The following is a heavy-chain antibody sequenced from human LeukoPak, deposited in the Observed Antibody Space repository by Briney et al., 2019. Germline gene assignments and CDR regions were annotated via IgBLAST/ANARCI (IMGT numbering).Heavy chain of an antibody. CDR1: GGTFSSSA. Sequence: ASVKVSCKASGGTFSSSAISWARQAPGQGLEWMGGIIPMFGTANYAQKFQGRVTTTADKSTSTAYMELNSLRYEDTAVYFCACQIEVGATHRGYHFYMDVWGKGTTVTVSS. V-gene: IGHV1-69*06. D-gene: IGHD1-26*01. CDR3: ACQIEVGATHRGYHFYMDV. J-gene: IGHJ6*03. CDR2: IIPMFGTA.